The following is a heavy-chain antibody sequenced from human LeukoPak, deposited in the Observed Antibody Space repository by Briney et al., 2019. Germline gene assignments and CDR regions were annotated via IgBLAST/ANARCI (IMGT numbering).Heavy chain of an antibody. J-gene: IGHJ4*02. D-gene: IGHD1-26*01. Sequence: GGSLRLSCAASGFTFSNYWMTWIRQAPGKGLEWVANIKGDGSETHYVDSVEGRFTISRDNSKNTVYLQMNSVRAEDTAVYYCAREVPSGRYGYWGQGTLVTVSS. CDR3: AREVPSGRYGY. CDR2: IKGDGSET. CDR1: GFTFSNYW. V-gene: IGHV3-7*03.